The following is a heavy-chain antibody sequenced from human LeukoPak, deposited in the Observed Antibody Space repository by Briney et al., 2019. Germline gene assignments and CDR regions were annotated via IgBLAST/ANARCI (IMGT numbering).Heavy chain of an antibody. D-gene: IGHD6-13*01. J-gene: IGHJ5*02. CDR1: GYTFTSYG. CDR3: ARVGGGSIAAVTTYNWFDP. V-gene: IGHV1-18*01. Sequence: ASVKVSCKASGYTFTSYGISWVRQAPGQGLEWMGWISAYNGNTNYAQKLQGRVTMTTDTSTSTAYMELRSLRSDDTAVYYCARVGGGSIAAVTTYNWFDPWGQGTLVTVSS. CDR2: ISAYNGNT.